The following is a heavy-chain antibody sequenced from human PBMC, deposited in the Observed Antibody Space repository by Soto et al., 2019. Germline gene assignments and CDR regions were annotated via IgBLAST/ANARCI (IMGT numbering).Heavy chain of an antibody. CDR3: ARGGGRLTPFDAFDI. Sequence: SQTLSLTCAISGDSVSSNSAAWNWIRQSPSRGLEWLRRTYYRYKRYNDYAVSVKSRITINPDTTKNQFSLQLNSVAPEDAAEYDGARGGGRLTPFDAFDIWGQGTMVTVSS. V-gene: IGHV6-1*01. CDR1: GDSVSSNSAA. D-gene: IGHD3-16*01. J-gene: IGHJ3*02. CDR2: TYYRYKRYN.